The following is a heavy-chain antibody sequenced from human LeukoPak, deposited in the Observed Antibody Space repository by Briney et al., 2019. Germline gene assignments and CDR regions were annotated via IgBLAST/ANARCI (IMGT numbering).Heavy chain of an antibody. CDR1: GFTFSSYG. J-gene: IGHJ3*02. D-gene: IGHD3-22*01. CDR2: IWYDGSNK. Sequence: GRSLRLSCAASGFTFSSYGMHWVRQALGKGLEWVAVIWYDGSNKYYADSVKGRFTISRDNSKNTLYLQMNSLRVEDTAVYYCARDQVRDYDSSGYYLHAFDIWGQGTMVTVSS. CDR3: ARDQVRDYDSSGYYLHAFDI. V-gene: IGHV3-33*01.